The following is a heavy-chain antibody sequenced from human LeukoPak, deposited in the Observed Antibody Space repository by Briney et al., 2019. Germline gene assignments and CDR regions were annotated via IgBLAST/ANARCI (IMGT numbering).Heavy chain of an antibody. CDR2: ISVYNGQT. Sequence: ASVKVSCKASGYTFNNYGVSWVRQAPGQGFGWMGWISVYNGQTIYAQKFRGRVTMTTDTSTSTAYMELGSLSSEDTAVYYCARDEARITIFGVAGYFDYWGQGTLVTVSS. CDR3: ARDEARITIFGVAGYFDY. CDR1: GYTFNNYG. J-gene: IGHJ4*02. V-gene: IGHV1-18*01. D-gene: IGHD3-3*01.